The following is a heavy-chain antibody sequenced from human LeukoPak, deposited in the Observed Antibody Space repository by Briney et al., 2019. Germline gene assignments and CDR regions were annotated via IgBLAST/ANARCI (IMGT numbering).Heavy chain of an antibody. Sequence: GGSLRLSCAASGFTFSDYYMSWIRQAPGKGLEWVSYISSSGSTIYYADSVKGRFTISRDNAKNSLYLQMNSLRAEDTAVYYCASDLPYYDFWSGYYTVFDYWGQGTLVTVSS. CDR3: ASDLPYYDFWSGYYTVFDY. D-gene: IGHD3-3*01. V-gene: IGHV3-11*04. CDR1: GFTFSDYY. J-gene: IGHJ4*02. CDR2: ISSSGSTI.